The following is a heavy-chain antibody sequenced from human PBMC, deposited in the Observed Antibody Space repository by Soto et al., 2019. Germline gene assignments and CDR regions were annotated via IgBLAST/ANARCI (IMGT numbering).Heavy chain of an antibody. CDR2: ISARGGTT. D-gene: IGHD3-10*01. CDR3: AKDRGFGAGHGMDV. J-gene: IGHJ6*02. Sequence: EVQLLESGVDLVQPGGSLRLSCEASGFTFSNYAMSWVRQAPGKGLEWVTGISARGGTTYYVDSVKGRFTISRDNSKNTLYLQMNALRAEDRAVYYCAKDRGFGAGHGMDVWGQGTTVTVSS. CDR1: GFTFSNYA. V-gene: IGHV3-23*01.